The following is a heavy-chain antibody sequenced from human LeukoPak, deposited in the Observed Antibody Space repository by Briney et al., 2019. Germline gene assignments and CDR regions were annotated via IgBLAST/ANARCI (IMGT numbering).Heavy chain of an antibody. J-gene: IGHJ4*02. CDR1: GGSFSGYY. D-gene: IGHD3-22*01. CDR2: INHSGGT. Sequence: SETLSLTCAVYGGSFSGYYWSWIRQPPGKGLEWIGEINHSGGTNYNPSPKSRVTISVDTSKNQFSLKLSSVTAADTAVYYCARGRFAPRGTSSGYRTRHFDYWGQGTLVTVSS. V-gene: IGHV4-34*01. CDR3: ARGRFAPRGTSSGYRTRHFDY.